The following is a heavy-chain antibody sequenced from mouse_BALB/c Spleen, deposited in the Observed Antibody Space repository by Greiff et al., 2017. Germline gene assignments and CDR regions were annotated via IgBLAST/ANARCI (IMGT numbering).Heavy chain of an antibody. Sequence: EVQLQESGPGLVKPSQSLSLTCTVTGYSITSDYAWNWIRQFPGNKLEWMGYISYSGSTSYNPSLKSRISITRDTSKNQFFLQLNSVTTEDTATYYCARSWLRRGYFDYWGQGTTLTVSS. CDR1: GYSITSDYA. D-gene: IGHD2-2*01. J-gene: IGHJ2*01. CDR3: ARSWLRRGYFDY. CDR2: ISYSGST. V-gene: IGHV3-2*02.